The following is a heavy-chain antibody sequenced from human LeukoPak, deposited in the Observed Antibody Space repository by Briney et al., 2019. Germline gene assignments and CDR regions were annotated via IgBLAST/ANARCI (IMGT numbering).Heavy chain of an antibody. CDR3: VREGRTTSGDDAFDI. CDR2: IRQDSVYK. V-gene: IGHV3-7*01. Sequence: PGGSLRLSCSASGFTLSRHYMSWVRQAPGKGLEWVANIRQDSVYKFFVDSVKGRFSIPRDNDKNSLSLQMNSLRAEDTAMYYCVREGRTTSGDDAFDIWGQGTMVTVSS. D-gene: IGHD1-14*01. J-gene: IGHJ3*02. CDR1: GFTLSRHY.